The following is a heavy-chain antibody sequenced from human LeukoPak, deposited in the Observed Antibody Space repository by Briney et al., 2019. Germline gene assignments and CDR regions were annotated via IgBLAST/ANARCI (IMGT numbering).Heavy chain of an antibody. CDR1: GGSFSGYY. D-gene: IGHD3-22*01. CDR3: ARGLGVNYYDSSGYLQHPSYDY. V-gene: IGHV4-34*01. J-gene: IGHJ4*02. CDR2: INHSGST. Sequence: PSETLSLTCAVYGGSFSGYYWSWIRQPPGKGLEWIGEINHSGSTNYNPSLKSRVTISVDTSKNQFSLKLSSVTAADTAVYYCARGLGVNYYDSSGYLQHPSYDYWGQGTLVTVSS.